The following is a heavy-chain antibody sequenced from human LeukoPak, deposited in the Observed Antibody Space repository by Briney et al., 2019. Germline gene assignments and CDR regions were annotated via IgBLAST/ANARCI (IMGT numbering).Heavy chain of an antibody. CDR2: ISGSGGST. V-gene: IGHV3-23*01. D-gene: IGHD5-18*01. J-gene: IGHJ6*02. CDR3: ARVRYSYGYDYYGMDV. Sequence: PGGSLRLSCAASGFTFSSYAMSWVRQAPGKGLEWVSAISGSGGSTYYADSVKGRFTISRDNSKNTLYLQMNSLRAEDTAVYYCARVRYSYGYDYYGMDVWGQGTTVTVSS. CDR1: GFTFSSYA.